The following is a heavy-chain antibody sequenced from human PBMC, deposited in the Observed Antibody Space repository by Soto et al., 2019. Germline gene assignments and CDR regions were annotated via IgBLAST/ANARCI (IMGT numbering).Heavy chain of an antibody. V-gene: IGHV3-9*01. CDR1: GFTFDDYA. J-gene: IGHJ4*02. Sequence: EVQLVESGGGLVQPGRSLRLSCAASGFTFDDYAMHWVRQAPGKGLEWVSGISWNSGSIGYADSVKGQFTISRDNAKNALYLQMNSLRAEDTALYYCAKALSSGSTDFDYWGQGTLVTVSS. D-gene: IGHD6-19*01. CDR2: ISWNSGSI. CDR3: AKALSSGSTDFDY.